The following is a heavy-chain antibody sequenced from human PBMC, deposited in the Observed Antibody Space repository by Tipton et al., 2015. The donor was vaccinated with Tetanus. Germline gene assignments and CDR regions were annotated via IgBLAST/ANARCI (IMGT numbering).Heavy chain of an antibody. CDR2: IETNARGGAT. J-gene: IGHJ4*02. CDR1: GFTFGDFA. Sequence: SLRLSCTGSGFTFGDFAVSWLRQAPGKGLEWLSFIETNARGGATRYAASAQDRFTISRDDSKNTVYLEMNSLNSEDTAVYFCAREPVRRSGYWGQGTLVTVSS. D-gene: IGHD1-26*01. CDR3: AREPVRRSGY. V-gene: IGHV3-49*03.